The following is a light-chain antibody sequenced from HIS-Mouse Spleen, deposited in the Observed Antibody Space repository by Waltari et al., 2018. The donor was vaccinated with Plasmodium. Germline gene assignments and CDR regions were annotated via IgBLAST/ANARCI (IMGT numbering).Light chain of an antibody. CDR3: MIWHSSAWV. Sequence: QAVLTQPSSLSASPGASASLTCTLRSGINVGPSRIVWTQQKPGSPPQYLLRYKSDSDKQQGSGVPSRFSGSKDASANAGILLISGLQSEDEADYYCMIWHSSAWVFGGGTKLTVL. V-gene: IGLV5-45*03. CDR1: SGINVGPSR. CDR2: YKSDSDK. J-gene: IGLJ3*02.